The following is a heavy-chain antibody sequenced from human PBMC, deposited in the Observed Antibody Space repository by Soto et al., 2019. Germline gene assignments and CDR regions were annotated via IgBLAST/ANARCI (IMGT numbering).Heavy chain of an antibody. D-gene: IGHD2-15*01. CDR2: ISYDGSNK. Sequence: TGGSLRLSCAASGFTFSSYGMHWVRQAPGKGLEWVAVISYDGSNKYYADSVKGRFTISRDNSKNTLYLQMNSLRAEDTAVYYCAKESAATFYFDYWGQGTLVTVSS. CDR3: AKESAATFYFDY. V-gene: IGHV3-30*18. J-gene: IGHJ4*02. CDR1: GFTFSSYG.